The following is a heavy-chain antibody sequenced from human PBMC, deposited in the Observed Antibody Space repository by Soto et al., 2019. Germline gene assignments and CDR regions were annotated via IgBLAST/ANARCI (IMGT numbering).Heavy chain of an antibody. CDR3: TRQPPLLLYRDYYYYMDV. D-gene: IGHD1-26*01. Sequence: EVQLVESGGGLVQPGGSLKLSCAASGFTFSGSAMHWVRQASGKGLEWVGRIRSKANSYATAYAASVKGRFTISRDDSKTTAYLQMNSLKTEDTAVYYCTRQPPLLLYRDYYYYMDVWGKGTTVTVSS. CDR1: GFTFSGSA. CDR2: IRSKANSYAT. J-gene: IGHJ6*03. V-gene: IGHV3-73*01.